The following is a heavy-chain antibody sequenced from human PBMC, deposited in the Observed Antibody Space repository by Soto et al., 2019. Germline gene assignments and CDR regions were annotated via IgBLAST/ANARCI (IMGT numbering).Heavy chain of an antibody. Sequence: FWPTLVNPTQTPTLTCPLSGFSPSTSGMCVSWNRQPPGKALEWLARIDWDDDKYYSTSLKTRLTISKDTSKNQVVLTMTNMDPVDTATYYCARTSMVRGVITYYTDFCGKGIMVTVSS. CDR3: ARTSMVRGVITYYTDF. CDR2: IDWDDDK. V-gene: IGHV2-70*11. J-gene: IGHJ6*03. CDR1: GFSPSTSGMC. D-gene: IGHD3-10*01.